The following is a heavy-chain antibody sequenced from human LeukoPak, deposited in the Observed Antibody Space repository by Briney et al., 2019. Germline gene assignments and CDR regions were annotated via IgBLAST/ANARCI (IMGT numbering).Heavy chain of an antibody. V-gene: IGHV1-18*01. Sequence: ASVKVSCKASGYTFTSYGISWVRQAPGQGLEWMGWISAYNGNTNYAQKLQGRVTMTTDTSTSTAYMELSSLRSEDTAVYYCARSRDGYNYYYYYYMDVWGKGTTVTVSS. CDR2: ISAYNGNT. D-gene: IGHD5-24*01. CDR1: GYTFTSYG. CDR3: ARSRDGYNYYYYYYMDV. J-gene: IGHJ6*03.